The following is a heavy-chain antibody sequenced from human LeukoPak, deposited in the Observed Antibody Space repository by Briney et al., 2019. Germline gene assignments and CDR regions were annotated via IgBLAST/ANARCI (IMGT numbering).Heavy chain of an antibody. CDR3: ARRRAAAASDY. J-gene: IGHJ4*02. V-gene: IGHV4-38-2*02. Sequence: SETLSLTCTVSGYSISSGYYWGWIRQPPGKGLEWIGSIYHSGSTYYNPSLKSRVTISVDTSKNQFSLKLSSVTAADTAVCYCARRRAAAASDYWGQGTLVTVSS. CDR2: IYHSGST. D-gene: IGHD6-13*01. CDR1: GYSISSGYY.